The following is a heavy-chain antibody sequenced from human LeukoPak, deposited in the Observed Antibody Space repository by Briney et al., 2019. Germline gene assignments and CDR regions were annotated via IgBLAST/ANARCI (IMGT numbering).Heavy chain of an antibody. D-gene: IGHD3-3*01. CDR1: VFTFSSYS. CDR3: ARVKTYYDFWSGYTAPFDY. CDR2: ISSSSSYI. Sequence: GGCLRVSCADSVFTFSSYSRKWVRQAPGEGLGWVSSISSSSSYIYYADSVKGRFTISRDTANNSLYLQMNSLRAEDTAVYYCARVKTYYDFWSGYTAPFDYWGQGTLVTVSS. J-gene: IGHJ4*02. V-gene: IGHV3-21*01.